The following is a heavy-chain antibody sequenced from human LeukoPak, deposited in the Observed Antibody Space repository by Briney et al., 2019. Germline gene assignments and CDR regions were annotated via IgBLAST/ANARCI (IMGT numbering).Heavy chain of an antibody. V-gene: IGHV3-23*01. D-gene: IGHD6-13*01. CDR3: AKWIAADYYFDY. CDR1: GFTFSSYA. J-gene: IGHJ4*02. CDR2: ISGSGGST. Sequence: GGSLRLSCAVSGFTFSSYAMSWVRQAPGKGLEWVSAISGSGGSTYYADSVKGRFTISRDNSKNTLYLQMNSLRAEDTAVYYCAKWIAADYYFDYWGQGTLVTVSS.